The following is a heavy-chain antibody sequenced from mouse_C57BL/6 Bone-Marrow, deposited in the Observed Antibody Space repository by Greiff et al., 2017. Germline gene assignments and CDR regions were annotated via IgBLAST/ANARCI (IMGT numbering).Heavy chain of an antibody. CDR3: AREGLRDYCAMDY. Sequence: QVQLQQSGAELMKPGASVKLSCKATGYTFTGYWIEWVKQRPGHGLEWIGEILPGSGSTNYHEKFKGKATFTADTSSNTAYMQLSSLTTEDSAIYYCAREGLRDYCAMDYWGQGTSVTVSS. D-gene: IGHD2-4*01. J-gene: IGHJ4*01. V-gene: IGHV1-9*01. CDR1: GYTFTGYW. CDR2: ILPGSGST.